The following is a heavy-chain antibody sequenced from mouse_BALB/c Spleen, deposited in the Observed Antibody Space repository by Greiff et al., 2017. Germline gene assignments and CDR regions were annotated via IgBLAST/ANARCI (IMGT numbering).Heavy chain of an antibody. CDR3: AIVTTAEFAY. CDR2: ISSGSSTI. D-gene: IGHD1-2*01. CDR1: GFTFSSFG. V-gene: IGHV5-17*02. J-gene: IGHJ3*01. Sequence: DVMLVESGGGLVQPGGSRKLSCAASGFTFSSFGMHWVRQAPEKGLEWVAYISSGSSTIYYADTVKGRFTISRDNPKNTLFLQMTSLRSEDTAMYYCAIVTTAEFAYWGQGTLVTVSA.